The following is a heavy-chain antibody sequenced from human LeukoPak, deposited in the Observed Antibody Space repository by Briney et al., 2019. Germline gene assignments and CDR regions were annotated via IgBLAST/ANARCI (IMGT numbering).Heavy chain of an antibody. D-gene: IGHD6-6*01. J-gene: IGHJ4*02. CDR3: ARELAARLGSDY. Sequence: ASVKVSCQASGYTFTGYYMHWVRQAPGQGLEWMGRINPNSGGTNYAQKFQGRVTMTRDTSISTAHMELSRLRSDDTAVYYCARELAARLGSDYWGQGTLVTVSS. V-gene: IGHV1-2*06. CDR2: INPNSGGT. CDR1: GYTFTGYY.